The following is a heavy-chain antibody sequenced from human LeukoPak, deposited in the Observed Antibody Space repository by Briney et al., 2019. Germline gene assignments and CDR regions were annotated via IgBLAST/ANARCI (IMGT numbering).Heavy chain of an antibody. J-gene: IGHJ4*02. CDR2: IIPILGIA. Sequence: SVKVSCKASGGTFSSYAISWVRQAPGQGLEWMGRIIPILGIANYAQKFQGRVTITADKSTSTAYMELSSLRSEDTAVYYCARDEGRQSSAVDYWGQGTLVTVSS. D-gene: IGHD6-19*01. CDR3: ARDEGRQSSAVDY. V-gene: IGHV1-69*04. CDR1: GGTFSSYA.